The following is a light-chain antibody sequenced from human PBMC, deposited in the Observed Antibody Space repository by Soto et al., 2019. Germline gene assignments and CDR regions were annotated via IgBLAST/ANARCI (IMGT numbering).Light chain of an antibody. J-gene: IGKJ3*01. V-gene: IGKV1-39*01. CDR2: AAS. Sequence: DIQMTQSPSSLSASAVDRVTITCRASQSIGKHLNWYQQKPGRAPKLLIYAASSLQTGVPSRFSGSGSGTDFTLTISSLQPEDFATYFCQQSYSTPFTFGPGTKVDIK. CDR3: QQSYSTPFT. CDR1: QSIGKH.